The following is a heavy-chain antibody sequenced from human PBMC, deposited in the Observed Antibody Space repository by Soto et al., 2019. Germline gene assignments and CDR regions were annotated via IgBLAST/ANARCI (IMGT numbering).Heavy chain of an antibody. V-gene: IGHV3-30*18. CDR2: ITNDGNNE. D-gene: IGHD1-26*01. Sequence: QMNLVESGGGEVQPGRSLRLSCAASGFVFSDYGMHWVRQAPGKGLEWVALITNDGNNEYYRESVKGRFSISRGRSTNTVDLLMNSLRPEDTGVYYCAKEGPGGGRHFYYAMDVWGQGTTVTVSS. CDR1: GFVFSDYG. CDR3: AKEGPGGGRHFYYAMDV. J-gene: IGHJ6*02.